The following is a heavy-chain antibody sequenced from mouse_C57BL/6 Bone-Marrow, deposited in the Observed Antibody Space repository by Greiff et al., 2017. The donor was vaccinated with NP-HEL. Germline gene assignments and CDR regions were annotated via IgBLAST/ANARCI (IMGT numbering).Heavy chain of an antibody. CDR2: INSDGGST. Sequence: EVKLMESGGGLVQPGESLKLSCESNEYEFPSHDMSWVRKTPEKRLELVAAINSDGGSTYYPDTMERRFIISIDNTKKTLYLQMSSLRSEDTALYYCARDLYGFYFDYWGQGTTLTVSS. D-gene: IGHD2-2*01. J-gene: IGHJ2*01. CDR1: EYEFPSHD. V-gene: IGHV5-2*01. CDR3: ARDLYGFYFDY.